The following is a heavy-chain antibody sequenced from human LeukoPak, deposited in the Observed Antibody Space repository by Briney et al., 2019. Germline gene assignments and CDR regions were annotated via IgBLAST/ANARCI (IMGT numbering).Heavy chain of an antibody. CDR1: GFTFSSYD. D-gene: IGHD6-6*01. Sequence: GGSLRLSCAASGFTFSSYDMSWVRQAPGKGLEWVSAISGSGGSTYYADSVKGRFTISRDNSKNTLYLQMNSLRAEDTAVYYCAKMAYGIAARPWYFDYWGQGTLVTVSS. J-gene: IGHJ4*02. CDR2: ISGSGGST. CDR3: AKMAYGIAARPWYFDY. V-gene: IGHV3-23*01.